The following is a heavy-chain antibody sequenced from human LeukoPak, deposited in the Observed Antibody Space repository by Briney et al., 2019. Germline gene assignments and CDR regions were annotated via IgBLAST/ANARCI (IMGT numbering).Heavy chain of an antibody. J-gene: IGHJ6*02. V-gene: IGHV1-8*01. CDR3: ARGVRGVIIYYYGMDV. Sequence: RASVKVSCKASGYTFTSYDINWVRQATGQGLEWMGWMNPNSGNTGYAQKFQGRVTMTRNTSISTAYMELSSLRSEDTAVYYCARGVRGVIIYYYGMDVWGQGTMVTVSS. CDR1: GYTFTSYD. D-gene: IGHD3-10*02. CDR2: MNPNSGNT.